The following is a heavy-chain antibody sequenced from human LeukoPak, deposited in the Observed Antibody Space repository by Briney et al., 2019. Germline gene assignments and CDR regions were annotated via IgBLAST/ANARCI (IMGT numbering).Heavy chain of an antibody. CDR2: VSESGDST. Sequence: GGSLRLSCAASGITFSRFAMGWVSQAPGKGLEWVSVVSESGDSTHYAESVKGRFTISRDNSKNTLYLEMNRLRADDTAVYYCAKDTAQGYTFGTIEQDYWGQGTLVTVAS. V-gene: IGHV3-23*01. CDR1: GITFSRFA. D-gene: IGHD5-12*01. CDR3: AKDTAQGYTFGTIEQDY. J-gene: IGHJ4*02.